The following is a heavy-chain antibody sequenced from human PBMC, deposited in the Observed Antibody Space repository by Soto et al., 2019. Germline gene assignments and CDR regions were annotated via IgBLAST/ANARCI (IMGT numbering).Heavy chain of an antibody. Sequence: QVQLQQWGAGLLKPSETLSLTCAVYGGSFSGYYWSWIRQPPGKGLEWIGEINHSGSTNYNPSLKSRVTISVDTSKNQFSLKLSSVTAADTAVYYCASIAAAGAYYYYYYMDVWGKGTTVTVSS. D-gene: IGHD6-13*01. CDR3: ASIAAAGAYYYYYYMDV. J-gene: IGHJ6*03. CDR1: GGSFSGYY. V-gene: IGHV4-34*01. CDR2: INHSGST.